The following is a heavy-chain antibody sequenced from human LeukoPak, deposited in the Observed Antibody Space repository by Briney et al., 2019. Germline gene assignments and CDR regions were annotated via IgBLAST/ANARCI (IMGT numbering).Heavy chain of an antibody. CDR2: TYYRSKWYN. J-gene: IGHJ5*02. CDR3: ARVFRYYYDSSGYLPPPHNVHNWFDP. V-gene: IGHV6-1*01. CDR1: GDTVSSNSAA. Sequence: SQTLSLTCAISGDTVSSNSAAWNWIRQSPSRGLEWLGRTYYRSKWYNDYSPSVKSRITVNSDASKNQFSLHLNSVTPEDTAVYYCARVFRYYYDSSGYLPPPHNVHNWFDPWGQGTLVTVSS. D-gene: IGHD3-22*01.